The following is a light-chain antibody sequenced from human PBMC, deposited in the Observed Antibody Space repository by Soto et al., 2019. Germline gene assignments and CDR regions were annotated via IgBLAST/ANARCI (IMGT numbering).Light chain of an antibody. CDR2: EGS. Sequence: QSALTQPASVSGSPGQSITISCTGTSSDVGSYNHVSWYQQHPGKAPKLMIYEGSKRPSGVSNRFSGSKSGNTASLTISGLQAEDEADYYCCSYAGSVVFGGGTKLTVL. J-gene: IGLJ2*01. CDR1: SSDVGSYNH. CDR3: CSYAGSVV. V-gene: IGLV2-23*01.